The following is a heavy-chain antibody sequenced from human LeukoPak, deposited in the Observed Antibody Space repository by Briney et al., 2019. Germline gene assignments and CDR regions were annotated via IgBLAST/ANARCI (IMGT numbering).Heavy chain of an antibody. CDR3: ARDRGDGYHGFDY. CDR1: GFTVSSNY. V-gene: IGHV3-66*01. D-gene: IGHD5-24*01. Sequence: PGGSLRLSCAASGFTVSSNYMSWVRQAPGKGLEWVSVIYSGGSTYYADSVKGRFTISRDNSKNTLYLQMNSLRAEDTAVYYCARDRGDGYHGFDYWGQGTLVTVSS. J-gene: IGHJ4*02. CDR2: IYSGGST.